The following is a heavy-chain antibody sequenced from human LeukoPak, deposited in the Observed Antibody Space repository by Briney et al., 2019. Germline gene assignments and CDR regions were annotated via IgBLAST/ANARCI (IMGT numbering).Heavy chain of an antibody. Sequence: HAGGSLRLSCAGSGFTFSDYDMHWVRQAPGEGLEWVAFIQNDGNDKFYADSVQGRFTVSRDNSKNTVYLQMNSLSVEDTAVYYCAKDQKLEPFHYWGQGTLVTVSS. CDR2: IQNDGNDK. CDR1: GFTFSDYD. D-gene: IGHD1-1*01. J-gene: IGHJ4*02. V-gene: IGHV3-30*02. CDR3: AKDQKLEPFHY.